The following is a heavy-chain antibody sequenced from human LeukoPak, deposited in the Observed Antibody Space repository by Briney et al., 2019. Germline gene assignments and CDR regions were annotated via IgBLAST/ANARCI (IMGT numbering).Heavy chain of an antibody. J-gene: IGHJ4*02. CDR1: GFTFSNFG. D-gene: IGHD1-26*01. Sequence: GGSLRLSCAASGFTFSNFGMHWVRQAPGEGLEWVAFISYDGTSESHADSVKGRFTISRDNARNTLYMQMNRLRDEDTAVYYCAKGFLVGAIRTRFDNWGQGTLVTVYS. V-gene: IGHV3-30*18. CDR2: ISYDGTSE. CDR3: AKGFLVGAIRTRFDN.